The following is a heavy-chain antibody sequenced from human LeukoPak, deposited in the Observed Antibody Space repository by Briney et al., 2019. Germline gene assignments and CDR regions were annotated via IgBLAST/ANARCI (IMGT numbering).Heavy chain of an antibody. Sequence: GSLRLSCAASGFTFSSYVMSWVRQAPGKGLEWVGRVKSQKDGGRTDYAAPVKGRFTISRDDSKNTLYLQMNSLKIEDTAVYYCTTGSAYSGLDNWGQGTLVTVPS. D-gene: IGHD3-22*01. J-gene: IGHJ4*02. CDR2: VKSQKDGGRT. CDR1: GFTFSSYV. V-gene: IGHV3-15*01. CDR3: TTGSAYSGLDN.